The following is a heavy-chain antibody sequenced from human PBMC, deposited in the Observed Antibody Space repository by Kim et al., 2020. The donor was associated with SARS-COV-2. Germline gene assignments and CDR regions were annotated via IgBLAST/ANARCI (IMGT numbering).Heavy chain of an antibody. J-gene: IGHJ4*02. Sequence: EDSEKGRFTLSRHNAKNTMYLQMNGLRAEDTAVYYCARGSGNFGDFDYWGQGTLVTVSS. CDR3: ARGSGNFGDFDY. D-gene: IGHD3-10*01. V-gene: IGHV3-74*01.